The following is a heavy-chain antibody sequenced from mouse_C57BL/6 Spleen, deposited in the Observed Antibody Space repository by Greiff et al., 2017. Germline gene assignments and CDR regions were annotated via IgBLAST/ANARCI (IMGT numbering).Heavy chain of an antibody. V-gene: IGHV1-55*01. CDR3: ARGEGLLNWYFDV. D-gene: IGHD1-1*02. Sequence: QVQLKQSGAELVKPGASVKMSCKASGYTFTSYWITWVKQRPGQGLEWIGDIYPGSGSTNYNEKFKSKATLTVDTSSSTAYMQLSSLTSEDSAVYYCARGEGLLNWYFDVWGTGTTVTVSS. CDR1: GYTFTSYW. CDR2: IYPGSGST. J-gene: IGHJ1*03.